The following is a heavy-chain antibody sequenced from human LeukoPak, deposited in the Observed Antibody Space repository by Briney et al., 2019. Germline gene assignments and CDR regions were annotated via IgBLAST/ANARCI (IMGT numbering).Heavy chain of an antibody. D-gene: IGHD3-3*01. V-gene: IGHV3-7*03. CDR2: TKLDGSEK. CDR1: EFTFGKYW. Sequence: GGSLRLSCVASEFTFGKYWMSWVRQAPGKGLEWVANTKLDGSEKNYVDSVKGRFTISRDNTKNSLYLQMNSLRVEDTAVFYCARDQYDTWSRRGNFDSWGQGTLVIVSS. CDR3: ARDQYDTWSRRGNFDS. J-gene: IGHJ4*02.